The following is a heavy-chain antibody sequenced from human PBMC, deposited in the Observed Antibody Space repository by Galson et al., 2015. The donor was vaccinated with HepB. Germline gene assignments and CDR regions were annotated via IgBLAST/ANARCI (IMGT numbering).Heavy chain of an antibody. J-gene: IGHJ5*02. CDR3: ARDATGYCSGGSCYPNWFDP. CDR2: ISSSSSNI. V-gene: IGHV3-21*01. CDR1: EFTFSSYS. Sequence: SLRLSCAASEFTFSSYSVNWVRQAPGKGLEWVSSISSSSSNIYYDDSVKGRFTISRDNAKNSLYLQMNSLRAEDTAVYYCARDATGYCSGGSCYPNWFDPWGQGTLVTVSS. D-gene: IGHD2-15*01.